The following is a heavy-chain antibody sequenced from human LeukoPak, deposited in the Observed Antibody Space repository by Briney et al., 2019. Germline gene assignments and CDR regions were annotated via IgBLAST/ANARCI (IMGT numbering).Heavy chain of an antibody. CDR3: ARITTNGYFEY. J-gene: IGHJ4*02. CDR2: IKYDESEK. CDR1: GFTFSSFW. V-gene: IGHV3-7*01. D-gene: IGHD1-1*01. Sequence: PGGSLRLSCVGSGFTFSSFWMGWVRQAPGKGLEWVASIKYDESEKHHVDSVKGQFTISRDNARNSLYLQMSSLRAEDTAVYFCARITTNGYFEYWGQGTLVTVSS.